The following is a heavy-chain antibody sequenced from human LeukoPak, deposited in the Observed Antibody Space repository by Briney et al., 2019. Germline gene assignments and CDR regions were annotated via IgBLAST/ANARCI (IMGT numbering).Heavy chain of an antibody. Sequence: SGTLSLTCAVSGGSVSSSNWWSRVRQPPGKGLEWIGEIYHSGSTNYNPSLKSRVTISVDKSKNQFSLKLSSVTAADTAVYYCASLDVLTGYSPDYWGQGTLVTVSS. V-gene: IGHV4-4*02. CDR3: ASLDVLTGYSPDY. D-gene: IGHD3-9*01. CDR2: IYHSGST. CDR1: GGSVSSSNW. J-gene: IGHJ4*02.